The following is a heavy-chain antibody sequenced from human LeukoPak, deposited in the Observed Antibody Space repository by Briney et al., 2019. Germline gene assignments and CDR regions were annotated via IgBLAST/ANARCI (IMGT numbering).Heavy chain of an antibody. CDR2: INHSGST. Sequence: PSETLSLTCAVYGGSFSGYYWSWIRQPPGKGLEWIGEINHSGSTNYNPSLRSRVTISVDTSNNQFSLKVSSVTAADTAVYYCARVRDSNYYFYGMDVWGQGTTVTVSS. V-gene: IGHV4-34*01. CDR3: ARVRDSNYYFYGMDV. J-gene: IGHJ6*02. CDR1: GGSFSGYY. D-gene: IGHD3/OR15-3a*01.